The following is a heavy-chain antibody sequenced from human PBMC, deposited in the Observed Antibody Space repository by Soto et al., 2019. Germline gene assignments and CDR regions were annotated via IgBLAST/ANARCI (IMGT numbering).Heavy chain of an antibody. J-gene: IGHJ4*02. V-gene: IGHV3-23*01. D-gene: IGHD2-15*01. CDR1: GFIFRNYG. Sequence: PGGSLRLSCAASGFIFRNYGLAWFRQSPGKGLEFVSAISASGDATYYADPVKGRFTISRDNSENTLSLQMNSLGAEDTAVFYCAKEGGHSQPFDYWGLGTLVTVS. CDR3: AKEGGHSQPFDY. CDR2: ISASGDAT.